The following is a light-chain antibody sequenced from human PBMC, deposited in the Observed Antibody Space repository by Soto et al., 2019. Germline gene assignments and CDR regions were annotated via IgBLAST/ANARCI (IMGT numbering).Light chain of an antibody. CDR2: DAS. CDR3: QHYDSLPLT. J-gene: IGKJ4*01. V-gene: IGKV1-33*01. CDR1: QDISNS. Sequence: DIQMTQSPSSLSASVGDRVTITCQASQDISNSLSWYQQKPGEAPKLLIYDASNLKTGVPSRFSGSGSGTHFTFTISSLQPEDIATYYCQHYDSLPLTFGGGTKVEIK.